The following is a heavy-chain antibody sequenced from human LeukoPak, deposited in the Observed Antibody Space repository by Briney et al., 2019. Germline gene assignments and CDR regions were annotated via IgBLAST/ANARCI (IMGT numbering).Heavy chain of an antibody. D-gene: IGHD3-22*01. CDR2: IYYSGYT. Sequence: SETLSLTCTVSGGSISTYYWSWIRQPPGKGLEWIGYIYYSGYTDYNPSLKSRVTMSVDTSKNQLSLKLTSVNAADTAVYYCATLQSSGYDYSDYWGQGILVTVSS. CDR3: ATLQSSGYDYSDY. J-gene: IGHJ4*02. V-gene: IGHV4-59*08. CDR1: GGSISTYY.